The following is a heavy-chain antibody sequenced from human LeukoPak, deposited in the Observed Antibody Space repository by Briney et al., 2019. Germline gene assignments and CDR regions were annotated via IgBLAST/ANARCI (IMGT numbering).Heavy chain of an antibody. Sequence: SETLSLTCTVSGGSISSYYWSWIRQPTGKGLEWIGRIYTSGSTNYNPSLKSRVTMSVDTSKNQFSLKLSSVTAADTAVYYCARVGGKGYSSSYYYYYMDVWGKGTTVTVSS. CDR3: ARVGGKGYSSSYYYYYMDV. J-gene: IGHJ6*03. V-gene: IGHV4-4*07. CDR2: IYTSGST. D-gene: IGHD6-6*01. CDR1: GGSISSYY.